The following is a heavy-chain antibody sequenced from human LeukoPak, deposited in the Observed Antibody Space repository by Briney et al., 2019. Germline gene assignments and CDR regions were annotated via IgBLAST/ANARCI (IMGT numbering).Heavy chain of an antibody. CDR3: ARDPTNTSGRYAYFDY. Sequence: GASVRVSCKASGFPFTHHGITWVRQAPGQGLEWMGWISGYNGDTNYAQKFQGRVTLTTDTSTSTAYMELRSLRSDATAVYYCARDPTNTSGRYAYFDYWGQGTLVTVSS. D-gene: IGHD6-19*01. CDR2: ISGYNGDT. V-gene: IGHV1-18*01. J-gene: IGHJ4*02. CDR1: GFPFTHHG.